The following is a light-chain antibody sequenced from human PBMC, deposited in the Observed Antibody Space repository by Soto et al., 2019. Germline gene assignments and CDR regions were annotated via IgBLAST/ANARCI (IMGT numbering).Light chain of an antibody. V-gene: IGLV2-23*02. CDR3: CSSAGNGAWV. Sequence: QSALTQPASVSGSPGQSITISCSGSSGDVGNYDLVSWYQQIPGKAPQLMIFEVSRRPSRVSDRFSGSKSGNTASLTISGLQAEDEGDFYCCSSAGNGAWVFGGGTQLTVL. CDR2: EVS. J-gene: IGLJ7*01. CDR1: SGDVGNYDL.